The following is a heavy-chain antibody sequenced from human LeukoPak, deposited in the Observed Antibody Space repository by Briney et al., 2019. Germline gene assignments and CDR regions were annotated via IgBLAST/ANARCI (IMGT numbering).Heavy chain of an antibody. J-gene: IGHJ4*02. Sequence: GGSLSLSFAASGYTFSSYSLNWFRQPPGKGLDWFWSISFRSNYIYYADSVRGRFRISRDDARDSLYLQMNSLRAEDTAVYYCVRLRRNSDTSGFYYYYDFWGQGTLVTVSS. CDR3: VRLRRNSDTSGFYYYYDF. CDR2: ISFRSNYI. V-gene: IGHV3-21*01. CDR1: GYTFSSYS. D-gene: IGHD3-22*01.